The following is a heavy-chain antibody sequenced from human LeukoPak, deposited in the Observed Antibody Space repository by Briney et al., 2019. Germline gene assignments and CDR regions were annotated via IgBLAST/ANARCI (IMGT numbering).Heavy chain of an antibody. CDR1: GGSIFTHY. CDR3: ARDGRSGYEDL. D-gene: IGHD5-12*01. CDR2: ISYSGSI. J-gene: IGHJ5*02. V-gene: IGHV4-59*11. Sequence: TSDTLSLTCTVSGGSIFTHYWNWIWQPPGKGLEWIGHISYSGSIIYNPSLKSRVTISLDTSKNQFSLTLNSVTAADTAIYYCARDGRSGYEDLWGPGTLVTVSS.